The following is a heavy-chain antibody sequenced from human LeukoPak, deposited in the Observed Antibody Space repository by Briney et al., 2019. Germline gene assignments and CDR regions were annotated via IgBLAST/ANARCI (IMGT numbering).Heavy chain of an antibody. CDR3: AKRGATRTIDY. CDR1: GFTFSSYA. Sequence: GGSLRLSCAASGFTFSSYAMNWVRQAPGKGLEWVSSISDSGDSTYYADSVKGRFTISRDNSKNTLYLQMNSLRAEDPAVYYCAKRGATRTIDYWGQGSLVTVSS. J-gene: IGHJ4*02. CDR2: ISDSGDST. V-gene: IGHV3-23*01. D-gene: IGHD1-26*01.